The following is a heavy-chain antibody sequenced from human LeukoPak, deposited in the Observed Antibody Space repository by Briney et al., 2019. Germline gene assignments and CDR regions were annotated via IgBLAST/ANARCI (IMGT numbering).Heavy chain of an antibody. V-gene: IGHV4-39*07. CDR1: GDITHY. Sequence: LETLSLTCTVSGDITHYWGWIRQPPGKGLEWIGSIYYSGSTYYNPSLKSRVTISVDTSKNQFSLKLSSVTAADTAVYYCARGRAAAGNFDYWGQGTLVTVSS. CDR3: ARGRAAAGNFDY. CDR2: IYYSGST. D-gene: IGHD6-13*01. J-gene: IGHJ4*02.